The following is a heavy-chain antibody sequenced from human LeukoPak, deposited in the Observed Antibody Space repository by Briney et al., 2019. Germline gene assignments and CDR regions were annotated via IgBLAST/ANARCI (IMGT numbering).Heavy chain of an antibody. V-gene: IGHV3-23*01. CDR1: GFTFSSYG. CDR3: AKSLYGGSGSYYSAYYFDY. CDR2: ISGSGGST. D-gene: IGHD3-10*01. Sequence: PGGSLRLSCAASGFTFSSYGMSWVRQAPGKGLEWVSAISGSGGSTYYADSVKGRFTISRDNSKNTLYLQMNSLRAEDTAVYYCAKSLYGGSGSYYSAYYFDYWGQGTLVTVSS. J-gene: IGHJ4*02.